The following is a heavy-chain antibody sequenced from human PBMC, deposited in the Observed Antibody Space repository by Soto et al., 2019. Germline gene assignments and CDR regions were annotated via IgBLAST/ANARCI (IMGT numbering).Heavy chain of an antibody. CDR1: GGSISSGGYY. CDR2: IYYSGST. J-gene: IGHJ6*02. V-gene: IGHV4-31*03. D-gene: IGHD3-10*01. CDR3: ARDHFTMVRGVRYYYYYYGMDV. Sequence: TLSLTCTVSGGSISSGGYYWSWIRQHPGKGLEWIGYIYYSGSTYYNPSLKSRVTISVDTSKNQFSLKLGSVTAADTAVYYCARDHFTMVRGVRYYYYYYGMDVWGQGTTVTVSS.